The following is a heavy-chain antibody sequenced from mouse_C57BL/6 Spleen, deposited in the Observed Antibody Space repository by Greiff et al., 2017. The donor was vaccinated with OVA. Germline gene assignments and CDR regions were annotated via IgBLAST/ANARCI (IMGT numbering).Heavy chain of an antibody. D-gene: IGHD2-3*01. CDR1: GFSLTSYG. V-gene: IGHV2-2*01. Sequence: QVQLKESGPGLVQPSQSLSITCTVSGFSLTSYGVHWVRQSPGKGLEWLGVIWSGGSTDYNAAFISRLSISKDNSKSQVFFKMNSLQADDTAIYYCARNDGYYVGSFAYWGQGTLVTVSA. CDR3: ARNDGYYVGSFAY. J-gene: IGHJ3*01. CDR2: IWSGGST.